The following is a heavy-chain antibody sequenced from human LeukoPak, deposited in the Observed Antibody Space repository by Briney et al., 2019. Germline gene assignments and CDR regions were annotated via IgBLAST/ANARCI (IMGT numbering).Heavy chain of an antibody. J-gene: IGHJ3*02. Sequence: ASVKVSCKASGYTFTNYSISWVRQAPGQGLEWMGWISTYNGNTNYAQKFQVRVTMTTDTSTSTVSMDLRSLRSDDTAVYYCAREGSSFIGGDSFDIWGQGTMVTVSP. CDR1: GYTFTNYS. CDR2: ISTYNGNT. CDR3: AREGSSFIGGDSFDI. V-gene: IGHV1-18*01. D-gene: IGHD6-6*01.